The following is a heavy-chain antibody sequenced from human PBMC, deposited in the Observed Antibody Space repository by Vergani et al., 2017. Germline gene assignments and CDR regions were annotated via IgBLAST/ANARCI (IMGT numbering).Heavy chain of an antibody. CDR3: AREWAAYYYDSSGYRYNWFDP. V-gene: IGHV1-46*01. D-gene: IGHD3-22*01. CDR2: INPSGGHT. Sequence: QVQVVQSGAEVKKSGASVKVSCKTSGYTFSNYYMHWVRQAPGQGLEWMGIINPSGGHTNYAQKFQGRVTMTRDTSTSTVYMELSSLRSEDTAVYYCAREWAAYYYDSSGYRYNWFDPWGQGTLVTVSS. J-gene: IGHJ5*02. CDR1: GYTFSNYY.